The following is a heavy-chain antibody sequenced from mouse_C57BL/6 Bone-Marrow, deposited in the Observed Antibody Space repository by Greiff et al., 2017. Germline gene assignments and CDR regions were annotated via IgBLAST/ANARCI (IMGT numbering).Heavy chain of an antibody. CDR2: IDPETGGT. CDR3: TRFWD. CDR1: GYTFTDYE. Sequence: QVQLQQPGAELVRPGASVTLSCKASGYTFTDYEMHWVKQTPVHGLEWIGAIDPETGGTAYNQKFKGKAILTADKSSSTAYMELRSLTSEDSSVYYCTRFWDWGQGTLVTVSA. J-gene: IGHJ3*01. V-gene: IGHV1-15*01.